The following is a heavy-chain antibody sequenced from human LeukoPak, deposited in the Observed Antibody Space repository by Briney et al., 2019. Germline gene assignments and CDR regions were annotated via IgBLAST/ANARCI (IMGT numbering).Heavy chain of an antibody. J-gene: IGHJ4*02. CDR1: GVSVSSYY. CDR2: IYYSGNT. CDR3: ARSVYSAYDSNFDY. D-gene: IGHD5-12*01. Sequence: PSETLSLTCTVSGVSVSSYYWSWIRQPPGKGLEWIGYIYYSGNTNYNPSLKSRVAISIDTSKNQFSLKLSSVTAADTAVYYCARSVYSAYDSNFDYWGQGNLVTVSS. V-gene: IGHV4-59*02.